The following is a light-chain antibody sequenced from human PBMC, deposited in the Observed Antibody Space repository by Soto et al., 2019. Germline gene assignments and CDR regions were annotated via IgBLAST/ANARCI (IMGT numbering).Light chain of an antibody. J-gene: IGKJ1*01. V-gene: IGKV3-20*01. Sequence: EIVLTQSPATLSLSPGERATLSCRASQSVSNYLAWYQQKPGQAPRLLIYGVSSRATGIPDRFSGSGSGTDFTLTISRLEPEDFAVYYCQQYGISPRTFGQGTKVDIK. CDR2: GVS. CDR3: QQYGISPRT. CDR1: QSVSNY.